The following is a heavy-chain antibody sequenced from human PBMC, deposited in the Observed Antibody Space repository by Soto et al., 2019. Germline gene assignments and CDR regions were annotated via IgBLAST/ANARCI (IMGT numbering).Heavy chain of an antibody. Sequence: PGGSLILSCAASGFPFVSYTMNWVRRAQGKGLKWIYYISSSGRTIYYAHSVKGRSTISRDNAKNSLYLQMNRLRDEDTAVYYCARDRGTRAPNNWFDPWGQGTRVTVYS. CDR3: ARDRGTRAPNNWFDP. D-gene: IGHD3-10*01. V-gene: IGHV3-48*02. CDR1: GFPFVSYT. J-gene: IGHJ5*02. CDR2: ISSSGRTI.